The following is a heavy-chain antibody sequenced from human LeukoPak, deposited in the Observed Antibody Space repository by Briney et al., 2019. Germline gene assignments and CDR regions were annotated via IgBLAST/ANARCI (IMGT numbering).Heavy chain of an antibody. Sequence: ASVKVSCKASGGTFSSYAISWVRQAPGQGLEWMGRIIPIFGTANYAQKFQGRVTITTDESTSTAYMELSSLRSEDTAVYYCAREGGSVIAEWGNWFDPWGQGTLVTVSS. CDR3: AREGGSVIAEWGNWFDP. J-gene: IGHJ5*02. D-gene: IGHD6-13*01. V-gene: IGHV1-69*05. CDR2: IIPIFGTA. CDR1: GGTFSSYA.